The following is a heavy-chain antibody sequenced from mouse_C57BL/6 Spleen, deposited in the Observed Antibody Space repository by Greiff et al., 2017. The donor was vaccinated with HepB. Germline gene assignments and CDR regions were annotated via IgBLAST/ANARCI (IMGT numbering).Heavy chain of an antibody. D-gene: IGHD3-3*01. Sequence: VQLQQPGAELVKPGASVKMSCKASGYTFTSYWITWVKQRPGQGLEWIGDIYPGSGSTNYNEKFKSKATLTVDTSSSTAYMQLSSLTSEDSAVYYCARGTRGQAWFAYWGQGTLVTVSA. J-gene: IGHJ3*01. CDR2: IYPGSGST. CDR3: ARGTRGQAWFAY. CDR1: GYTFTSYW. V-gene: IGHV1-55*01.